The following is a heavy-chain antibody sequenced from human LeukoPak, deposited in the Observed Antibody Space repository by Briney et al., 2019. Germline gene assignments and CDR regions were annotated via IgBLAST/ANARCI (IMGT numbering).Heavy chain of an antibody. CDR3: ARDEPTVTTGPPVGS. J-gene: IGHJ4*02. CDR2: INGDGSTS. CDR1: GFTFYSYW. Sequence: GGSLRLSCAASGFTFYSYWMHWVRQAPGKGLEWVSCINGDGSTSNYADSVKGRFTISRDNAKSTLYLQMNSLRAEDTAIYYCARDEPTVTTGPPVGSWGQGNLVTVSS. D-gene: IGHD4-17*01. V-gene: IGHV3-74*01.